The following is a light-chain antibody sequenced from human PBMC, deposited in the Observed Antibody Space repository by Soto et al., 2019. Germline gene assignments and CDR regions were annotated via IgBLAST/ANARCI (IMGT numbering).Light chain of an antibody. V-gene: IGKV1-39*01. CDR2: AAS. CDR1: QSIRSY. J-gene: IGKJ1*01. CDR3: QQTYINPST. Sequence: DIQMTQSPSSLSASVGDRVTITCRASQSIRSYLNWYQQKPGKAPKLLIYAASSLQSGVPSRFSGSGSGTDFTLTISRLQAEDFATYYCQQTYINPSTFGQGTKVEIK.